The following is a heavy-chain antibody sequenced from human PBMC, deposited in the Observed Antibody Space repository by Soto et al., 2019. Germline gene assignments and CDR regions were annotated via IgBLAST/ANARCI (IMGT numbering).Heavy chain of an antibody. CDR3: ARGPGGPDGPGDY. J-gene: IGHJ4*02. Sequence: QVQLVQSGSEVKKPGASVKVSCKASGYTFTSYAMHWVRQAPGQRLEWMGWINAVNGNTKYSQKFQGRVTITRDKSASTAYMELSSLRSEDTAVYYCARGPGGPDGPGDYWGQGTLVTVSS. V-gene: IGHV1-3*01. CDR2: INAVNGNT. CDR1: GYTFTSYA. D-gene: IGHD2-15*01.